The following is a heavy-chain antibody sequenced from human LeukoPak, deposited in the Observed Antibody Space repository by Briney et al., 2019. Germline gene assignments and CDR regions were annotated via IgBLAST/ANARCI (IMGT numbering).Heavy chain of an antibody. CDR3: ARDLRGFPVTSPFDY. J-gene: IGHJ4*02. Sequence: GGSLRLSCAASGFTFSSYSMNWVRQAPGKGLEWVSYISSSSSTIYYADSVKGRFTVSRDNAKNSLYLQMNSLRAEDTAVYYCARDLRGFPVTSPFDYWGQGTLVTVSS. D-gene: IGHD3-10*01. CDR1: GFTFSSYS. CDR2: ISSSSSTI. V-gene: IGHV3-48*01.